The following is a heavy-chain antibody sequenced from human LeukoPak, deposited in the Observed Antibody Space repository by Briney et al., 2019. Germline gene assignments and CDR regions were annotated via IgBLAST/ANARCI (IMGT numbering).Heavy chain of an antibody. CDR1: GGSFSVYY. Sequence: PSETLSLTCAVYGGSFSVYYWSWIRQPPGEGLQWIAEINHSGTTNYNPSLKSRVTISIDTSKNQFSLKLSSVTAADTAVYYCARGLRIQLWLRFDPWGQGTLVTVSS. CDR3: ARGLRIQLWLRFDP. D-gene: IGHD5-18*01. J-gene: IGHJ5*02. CDR2: INHSGTT. V-gene: IGHV4-34*01.